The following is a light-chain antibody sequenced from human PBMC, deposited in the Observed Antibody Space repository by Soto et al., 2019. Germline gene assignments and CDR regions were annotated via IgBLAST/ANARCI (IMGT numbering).Light chain of an antibody. Sequence: IQMTQSPSSVSASVGDSVTITCRASQGVSIWLAWYQQKPGKAPKLLIYAASSLQSGVPSRFSGSGSGPDFTLTISSLQPEDFATYYCQQANSFPITFGQGTRLEIK. CDR1: QGVSIW. CDR3: QQANSFPIT. CDR2: AAS. J-gene: IGKJ5*01. V-gene: IGKV1-12*01.